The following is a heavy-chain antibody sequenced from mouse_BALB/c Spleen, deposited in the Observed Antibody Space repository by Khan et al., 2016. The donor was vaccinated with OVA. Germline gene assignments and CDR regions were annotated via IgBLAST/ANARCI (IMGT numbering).Heavy chain of an antibody. CDR1: EYAFTSYL. CDR3: ASSQPGLRFDY. V-gene: IGHV1-54*01. Sequence: QVQLQQSGAELVRPGTSVKVSCKASEYAFTSYLIEWVNQRPGQGLEWIGPINPGNGNTNYNEKFKVKATLTADKSSSTVYMQLSSLTSDDSAVXFCASSQPGLRFDYWGQGTTPTVSS. D-gene: IGHD3-1*01. J-gene: IGHJ2*01. CDR2: INPGNGNT.